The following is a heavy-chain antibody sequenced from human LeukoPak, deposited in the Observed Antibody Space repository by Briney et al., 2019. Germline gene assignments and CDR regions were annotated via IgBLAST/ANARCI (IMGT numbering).Heavy chain of an antibody. J-gene: IGHJ4*02. Sequence: GGSLRLSCATSGFTFNSYGMHWVRQAPGKGLEWVAVISYDGSNKYYADSVKGRFTISRDKNTLYLQVNSLRAEDTAVYYCAKAKSYYSNYDYWGQGTLVTVSS. CDR1: GFTFNSYG. CDR2: ISYDGSNK. D-gene: IGHD4-11*01. CDR3: AKAKSYYSNYDY. V-gene: IGHV3-30*18.